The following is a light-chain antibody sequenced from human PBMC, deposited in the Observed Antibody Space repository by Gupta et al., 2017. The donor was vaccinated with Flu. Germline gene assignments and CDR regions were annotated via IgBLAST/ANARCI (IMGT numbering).Light chain of an antibody. CDR1: NSNIGAGYD. Sequence: QSVLTPPPSVSAAPGQRVTNSCTGSNSNIGAGYDVHWYQQLPGTAPKLLIYGNSNRPSGVPDRFSGSKSGTSASLAITGLQAEDEADYYCQSYDSSLSGSKVFGGGTKLTVL. J-gene: IGLJ3*02. CDR3: QSYDSSLSGSKV. V-gene: IGLV1-40*01. CDR2: GNS.